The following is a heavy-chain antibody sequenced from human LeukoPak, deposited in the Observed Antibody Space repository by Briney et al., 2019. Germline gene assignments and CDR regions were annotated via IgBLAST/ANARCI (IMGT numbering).Heavy chain of an antibody. CDR1: GGSISSSSYY. D-gene: IGHD4-23*01. CDR2: IYYSGST. Sequence: SETLSLTCTVSGGSISSSSYYWGWIRQPPGKGLEWIGSIYYSGSTYYNPSLKSRVTISVDTAKNQFSLKLISLTAADTAVYYCARDRGNDYGGSYNWFDPWGQGTLVTVSS. V-gene: IGHV4-39*07. J-gene: IGHJ5*02. CDR3: ARDRGNDYGGSYNWFDP.